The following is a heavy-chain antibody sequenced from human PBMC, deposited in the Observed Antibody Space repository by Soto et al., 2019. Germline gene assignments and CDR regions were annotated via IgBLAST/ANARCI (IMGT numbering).Heavy chain of an antibody. CDR2: ISSSSSTI. J-gene: IGHJ3*02. D-gene: IGHD2-2*01. Sequence: GGSPRLSCAASGFTFSSYSMNWVRQAPGKGLEWVSYISSSSSTIYYADSVKGRFTISRDNAKNSLYLQMNSLRAEDTAVYYCARDSFAEKVHAFDIWGQGTMVTVSS. CDR1: GFTFSSYS. CDR3: ARDSFAEKVHAFDI. V-gene: IGHV3-48*01.